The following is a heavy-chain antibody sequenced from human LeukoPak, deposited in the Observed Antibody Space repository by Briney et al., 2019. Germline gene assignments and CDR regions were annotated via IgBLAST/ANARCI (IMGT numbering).Heavy chain of an antibody. V-gene: IGHV3-23*01. J-gene: IGHJ4*02. CDR1: GFTFSSYA. Sequence: PGGSLRLSCAASGFTFSSYAMSWVRQAPGKGLEWVSSMSGSGVTTYYADSVKGRFTISRDNSKNTLYLQMNSLRAEDTAVYYCARGAHRAAYQLLWEGYFDYWGQGTLVTVSS. CDR2: MSGSGVTT. CDR3: ARGAHRAAYQLLWEGYFDY. D-gene: IGHD2-2*01.